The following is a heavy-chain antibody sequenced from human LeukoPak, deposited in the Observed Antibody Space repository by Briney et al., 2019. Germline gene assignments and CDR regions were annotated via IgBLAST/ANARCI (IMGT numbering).Heavy chain of an antibody. CDR1: GGSINSGSYY. J-gene: IGHJ4*02. D-gene: IGHD3-10*01. CDR2: IYTSGST. Sequence: SQTLSLTCTVSGGSINSGSYYWSWLRQPAGKGLEWIGRIYTSGSTNYNPSLKSRVTISLDTSKNQFSLELSSVTAADTAVYYCARAGSGTYYKGFDYWGQGTLVTVSS. V-gene: IGHV4-61*02. CDR3: ARAGSGTYYKGFDY.